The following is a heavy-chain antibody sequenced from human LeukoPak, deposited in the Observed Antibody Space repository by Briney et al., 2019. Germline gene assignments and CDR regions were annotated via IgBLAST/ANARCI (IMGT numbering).Heavy chain of an antibody. CDR2: INPDNGNA. CDR1: GYPFISYV. CDR3: ARARAVSLRFDP. Sequence: ASVKVSCKASGYPFISYVIHWVRQAPGQRLEWMGWINPDNGNAEYSQKFQGRVTITRDTSATTAYMELSSLRSEDMAVYYCARARAVSLRFDPWGQGTLVTVSS. J-gene: IGHJ5*02. V-gene: IGHV1-3*01.